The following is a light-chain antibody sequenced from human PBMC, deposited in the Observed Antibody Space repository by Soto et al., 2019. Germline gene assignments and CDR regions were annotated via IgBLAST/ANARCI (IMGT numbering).Light chain of an antibody. V-gene: IGKV1-39*01. J-gene: IGKJ1*01. CDR1: QTIGNY. CDR2: AAS. Sequence: DVQMTQAPSSLPASVVDRFSITCRASQTIGNYLNWYQQRPGKAPNLLISAASTLQSGVPSRFSGSGSGTDFTLTITSLQPEDFATYYCQQSYNTPRTFGQGTKVDI. CDR3: QQSYNTPRT.